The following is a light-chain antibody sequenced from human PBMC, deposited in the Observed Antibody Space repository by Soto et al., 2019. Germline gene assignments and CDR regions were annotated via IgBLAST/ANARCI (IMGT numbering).Light chain of an antibody. CDR2: GAS. J-gene: IGKJ3*01. CDR3: QQYNNWPRT. CDR1: QSVSSN. V-gene: IGKV3-15*01. Sequence: VIRQSRATLSVYPGERATLSCRASQSVSSNLAWYQQKPGQAPRLLIYGASTRATGIPARFSGSGSGTEFTLTISSLQSEDFAVYYCQQYNNWPRTFGPGTKVDIK.